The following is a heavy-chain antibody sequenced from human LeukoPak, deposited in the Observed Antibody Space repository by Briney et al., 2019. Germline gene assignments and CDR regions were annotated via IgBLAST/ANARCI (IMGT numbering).Heavy chain of an antibody. D-gene: IGHD4-17*01. J-gene: IGHJ6*02. Sequence: SETLSLTCAVSGGSISSGGYSWGWIRQPPGTGLEWIGYIYHSGSTYYNPSLKSRVTISVDRSKNQFSLKLSSVTAADTAVYYCARGGDYGAYYYGMDVWGQGTTVTVSS. V-gene: IGHV4-30-2*01. CDR2: IYHSGST. CDR1: GGSISSGGYS. CDR3: ARGGDYGAYYYGMDV.